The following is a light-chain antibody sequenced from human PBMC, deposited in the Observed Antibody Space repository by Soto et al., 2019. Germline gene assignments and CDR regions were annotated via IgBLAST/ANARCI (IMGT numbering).Light chain of an antibody. CDR2: APS. Sequence: GDRVSITCRASLPITNYLAWYQQKPGKLPNLLIYAPSTLQAAVPSRFSGSGSGTAFTLTISSLQPEDVAAYYCLQDYGESWTSGQGPRVDI. J-gene: IGKJ1*01. CDR3: LQDYGESWT. CDR1: LPITNY. V-gene: IGKV1-27*01.